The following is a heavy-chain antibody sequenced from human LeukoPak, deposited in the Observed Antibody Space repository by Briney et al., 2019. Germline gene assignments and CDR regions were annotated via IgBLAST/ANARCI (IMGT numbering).Heavy chain of an antibody. Sequence: SVKVSCKASGGTFSSYAISWVRQAPGKGLSDAQKFQGGVTITADKSTSTAYMELRSLRSDDTAVYYCARENRYCSGGSCYSVASDDAFDIWGQGTMVTVSS. CDR1: GGTFSSYA. CDR3: ARENRYCSGGSCYSVASDDAFDI. D-gene: IGHD2-15*01. V-gene: IGHV1-69*10. J-gene: IGHJ3*02.